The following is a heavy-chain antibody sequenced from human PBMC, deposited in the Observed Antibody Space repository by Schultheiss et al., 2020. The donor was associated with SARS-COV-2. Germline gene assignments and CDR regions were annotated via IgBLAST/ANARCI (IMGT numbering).Heavy chain of an antibody. CDR3: ARLQDWYFDL. V-gene: IGHV4-61*05. J-gene: IGHJ2*01. CDR2: IYYSGST. Sequence: SETLSLTYTVSGGSISRSSYYWGWIRQPPGKGLEWIGYIYYSGSTNYNPSLKSRVTISVDTSKNQFSLKLSSVTAADTAVYYCARLQDWYFDLWGRGTLVTVSS. CDR1: GGSISRSSYY.